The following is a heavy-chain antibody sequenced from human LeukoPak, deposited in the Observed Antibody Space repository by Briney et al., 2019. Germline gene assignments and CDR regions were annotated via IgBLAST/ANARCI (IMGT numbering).Heavy chain of an antibody. J-gene: IGHJ4*02. CDR1: GGSFSGYY. CDR2: INHSGST. V-gene: IGHV4-34*01. Sequence: SETLSLTCAVYGGSFSGYYWSWIRQPPGMGLEWIGEINHSGSTNYNPSLKSRVTISVDTSKNQFSLKLSSVTAADTAVYYCARGLRYYGSGRMKSYYFDYWGQGTLVTVSS. CDR3: ARGLRYYGSGRMKSYYFDY. D-gene: IGHD3-10*01.